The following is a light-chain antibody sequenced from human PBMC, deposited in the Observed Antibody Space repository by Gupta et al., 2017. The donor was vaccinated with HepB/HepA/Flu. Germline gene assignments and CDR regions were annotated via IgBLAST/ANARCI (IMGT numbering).Light chain of an antibody. CDR1: SLRSYY. Sequence: SSELTQDPAVSVALGQTVRITCQGDSLRSYYANWYQQKPGQAPVVVIYGKNNRPSGIPDRFSGSTSGNTASLTITGAQAEDEADYYCNSRDNSGNHVVFGGGFKLTVL. CDR2: GKN. J-gene: IGLJ2*01. CDR3: NSRDNSGNHVV. V-gene: IGLV3-19*01.